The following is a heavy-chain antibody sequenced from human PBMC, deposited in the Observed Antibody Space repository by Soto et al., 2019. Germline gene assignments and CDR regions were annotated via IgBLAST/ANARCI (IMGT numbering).Heavy chain of an antibody. CDR3: ARLPRYDFWT. CDR2: VYYTGST. J-gene: IGHJ5*02. D-gene: IGHD3-3*01. V-gene: IGHV4-39*01. CDR1: GGSISVNNYY. Sequence: SETLSLTCTVSGGSISVNNYYWGWFRQTPGKGLEWIGNVYYTGSTYYNPSLKSRLSMSVDTSKSQFSLNLNSVTAADTAVYYCARLPRYDFWTWGQGVLVTVSS.